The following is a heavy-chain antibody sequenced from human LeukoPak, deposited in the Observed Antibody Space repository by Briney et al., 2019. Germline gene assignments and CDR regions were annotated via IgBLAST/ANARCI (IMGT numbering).Heavy chain of an antibody. CDR2: ISWNSGSI. CDR1: GFTFDDYA. CDR3: AKERAAPAGVVVVAATPEWFDP. J-gene: IGHJ5*02. D-gene: IGHD2-15*01. Sequence: PGGSLRLSCAASGFTFDDYAMHWVRQAPGKGLEWVSGISWNSGSIGYADSVKGRFTISRDNAKNSLYLQMNSLRAEDTAVYYCAKERAAPAGVVVVAATPEWFDPWGQGTLVTVSS. V-gene: IGHV3-9*01.